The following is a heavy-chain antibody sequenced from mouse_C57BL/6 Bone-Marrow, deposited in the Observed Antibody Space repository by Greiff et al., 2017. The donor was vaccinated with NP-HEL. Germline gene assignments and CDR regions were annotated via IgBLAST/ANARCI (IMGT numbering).Heavy chain of an antibody. CDR1: GYSFTGYY. D-gene: IGHD2-3*01. J-gene: IGHJ1*03. CDR3: ARGDGYWYFDV. Sequence: VQLKQSGPELVKPGASVKISCKASGYSFTGYYMNWVKQSPEKSLEWIGEINPSTGGTTYNQKFKAKATLTVDKSSSTAYMQLKSLTSEDSAVYYCARGDGYWYFDVWGTGTTVTVSS. CDR2: INPSTGGT. V-gene: IGHV1-42*01.